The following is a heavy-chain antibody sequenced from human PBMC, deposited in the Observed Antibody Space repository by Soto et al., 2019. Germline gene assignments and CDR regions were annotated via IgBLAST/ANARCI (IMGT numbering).Heavy chain of an antibody. CDR1: GFTVSSNY. CDR2: IYSGGST. J-gene: IGHJ5*02. Sequence: GGSLRLSCAASGFTVSSNYMSWVRQAPGKGLEWVSVIYSGGSTYYADSVKGRFTISRHNSKNTLYLQMNSLRAEDTAGYYCARGGGYCSGGSCYDNWFDPWGQGTLVTVSS. D-gene: IGHD2-15*01. CDR3: ARGGGYCSGGSCYDNWFDP. V-gene: IGHV3-53*04.